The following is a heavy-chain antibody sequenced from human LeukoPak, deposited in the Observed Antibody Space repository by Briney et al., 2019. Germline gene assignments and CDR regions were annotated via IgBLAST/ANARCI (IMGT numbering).Heavy chain of an antibody. V-gene: IGHV3-30*04. CDR3: ARRAGAYSHPYDY. J-gene: IGHJ4*02. CDR2: IRYDGSNE. Sequence: PGGSLRLSCAASGFTFSSYAMHWVRQAPGKGLEWVAFIRYDGSNEYYADSVKGRFTISRDNSKNTHYLQLNSLRAEDTAVYYCARRAGAYSHPYDYWGQGTLVTVSS. D-gene: IGHD4/OR15-4a*01. CDR1: GFTFSSYA.